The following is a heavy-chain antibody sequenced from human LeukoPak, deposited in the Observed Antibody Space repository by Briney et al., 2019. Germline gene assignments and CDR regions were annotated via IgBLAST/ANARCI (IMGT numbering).Heavy chain of an antibody. D-gene: IGHD2-15*01. V-gene: IGHV4-4*08. CDR1: GASIRSYY. Sequence: SETLSLTCIVSGASIRSYYWSWIRQPPGKGLEWFGYVYDSGSTSYNPSLKSRVTISIDTSKTQFSLKLSSVTAADTAVYYCARSLNAVPKLWAFDIWGRGAMVTVSS. J-gene: IGHJ3*02. CDR3: ARSLNAVPKLWAFDI. CDR2: VYDSGST.